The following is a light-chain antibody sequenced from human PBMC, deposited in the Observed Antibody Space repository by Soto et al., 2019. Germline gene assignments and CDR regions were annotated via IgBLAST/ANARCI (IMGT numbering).Light chain of an antibody. J-gene: IGKJ4*02. Sequence: DIVMTQSPCSLAASLVERATITFXSSQRVLYTSNDKNYLDWYXQKTXXXTKLXXXGEXTRESGVPERFIGSGSGRDFALNIISLQAEDVSVYYCQQYYRTSTVTFGGGTKVDIK. CDR1: QRVLYTSNDKNY. CDR2: GEX. CDR3: QQYYRTSTVT. V-gene: IGKV4-1*01.